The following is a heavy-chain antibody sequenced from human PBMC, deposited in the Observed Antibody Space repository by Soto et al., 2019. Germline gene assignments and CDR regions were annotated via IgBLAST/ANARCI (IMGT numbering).Heavy chain of an antibody. Sequence: VASVKVSCKASGFSFTGYYIHWLRQAPGQGLEWMGWINAHSGGTEYAQKFQGRVTLTRDTSIATAYLTLTSLTSDDTALYYCAKDLTRQLAYWLDPWGQGPQVTVSS. CDR1: GFSFTGYY. CDR3: AKDLTRQLAYWLDP. V-gene: IGHV1-2*02. CDR2: INAHSGGT. J-gene: IGHJ5*02. D-gene: IGHD6-6*01.